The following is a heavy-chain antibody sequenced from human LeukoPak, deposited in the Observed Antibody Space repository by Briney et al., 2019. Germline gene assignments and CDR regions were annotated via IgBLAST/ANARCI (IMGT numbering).Heavy chain of an antibody. CDR1: GGSVSGSY. J-gene: IGHJ4*02. V-gene: IGHV4-59*08. CDR3: ARHPFATPFDF. CDR2: VYHTGNT. Sequence: KTSETLSLTCTVSGGSVSGSYWSWIRLPPGKGLEWIGYVYHTGNTNYNPSLRSRATISLDTSKNDVTLNLRSVTAADTAIYYCARHPFATPFDFWGRGTLVTVSS.